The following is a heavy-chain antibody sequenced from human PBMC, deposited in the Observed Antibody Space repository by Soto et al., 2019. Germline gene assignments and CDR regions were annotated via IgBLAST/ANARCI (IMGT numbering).Heavy chain of an antibody. J-gene: IGHJ4*02. CDR3: AKGGRQWLVTSDFNY. CDR1: GFTFSSCA. CDR2: VSHDGRNT. V-gene: IGHV3-30*18. Sequence: GGSLRLSCAASGFTFSSCAMGWVRQAPGKGLEWVAVVSHDGRNTHYADSVKGRFTISRDSSKNTVSLEMTSLRAEDTAVYYCAKGGRQWLVTSDFNYWGQGALVTVSS. D-gene: IGHD6-19*01.